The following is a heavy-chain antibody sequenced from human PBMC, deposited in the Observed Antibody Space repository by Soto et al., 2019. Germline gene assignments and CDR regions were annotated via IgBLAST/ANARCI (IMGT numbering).Heavy chain of an antibody. D-gene: IGHD1-7*01. V-gene: IGHV1-69*13. Sequence: GASVQVSCKVSGYTLTELSMHWVRQAPGKGLEWMGGIIPIFGTANYAQKFQGRVTITADESTSTAYMELSSLRSEDTAVYYCARCPTGTTSDGMDVWGQGTTVTVSS. J-gene: IGHJ6*02. CDR1: GYTLTELS. CDR3: ARCPTGTTSDGMDV. CDR2: IIPIFGTA.